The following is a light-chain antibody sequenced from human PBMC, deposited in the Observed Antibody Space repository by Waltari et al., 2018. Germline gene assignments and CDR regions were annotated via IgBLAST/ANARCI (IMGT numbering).Light chain of an antibody. CDR1: QGISSY. Sequence: DIQLTQSPSFLSASVGDRVTITCRASQGISSYLAWYQQKPGKAPKLLIYVASTLQSGVPSRFSGSGSGTEFTLTISSLQPEDFATYYCQQLNNYPLTFGQGTRLGIK. CDR3: QQLNNYPLT. V-gene: IGKV1-9*01. J-gene: IGKJ5*01. CDR2: VAS.